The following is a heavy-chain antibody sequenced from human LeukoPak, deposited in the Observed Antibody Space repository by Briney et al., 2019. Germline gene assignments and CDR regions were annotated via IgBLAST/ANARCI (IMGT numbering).Heavy chain of an antibody. CDR1: GFTFTGYY. CDR2: ISAYNGNT. D-gene: IGHD2-15*01. Sequence: GASVKVSCKASGFTFTGYYMHWVRQAPGQGLEWMGWISAYNGNTNYAQKLQGRVTMTTDTSTSTAYMELRSLRSDDTAVYYCARDQALSCSGGSCYPYYFDYWGQGTLVTVSS. V-gene: IGHV1-18*04. J-gene: IGHJ4*02. CDR3: ARDQALSCSGGSCYPYYFDY.